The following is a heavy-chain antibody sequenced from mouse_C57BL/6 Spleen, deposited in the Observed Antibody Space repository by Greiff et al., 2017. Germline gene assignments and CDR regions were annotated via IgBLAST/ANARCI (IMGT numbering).Heavy chain of an antibody. CDR1: GYTFTSYW. Sequence: QVQLQQPGAELVMPGASVKLSCKASGYTFTSYWMHWVKQRPGQGLEWIGEIDPSDSYTNYNQKFKGKSTLTVDKSSSTAYMQLSSLTSEDSAVYYCARWDYPYYAMDYWGQGTSVTGSS. CDR3: ARWDYPYYAMDY. D-gene: IGHD2-4*01. CDR2: IDPSDSYT. V-gene: IGHV1-69*01. J-gene: IGHJ4*01.